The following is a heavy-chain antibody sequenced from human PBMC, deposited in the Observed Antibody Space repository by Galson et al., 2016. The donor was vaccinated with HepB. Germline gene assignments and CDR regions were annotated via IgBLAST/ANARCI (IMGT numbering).Heavy chain of an antibody. CDR1: GGSISSFY. CDR3: AGETNGEYDDWFGP. V-gene: IGHV4-59*01. D-gene: IGHD4-17*01. J-gene: IGHJ5*02. CDR2: INYSGKT. Sequence: TLSLTCTVTGGSISSFYWSWIRQPPGKGLEWIGNINYSGKTHYNPSLRSRPTISVDTSKNQLSLILGSVTAADTADYYCAGETNGEYDDWFGPWGRGTQVIVSS.